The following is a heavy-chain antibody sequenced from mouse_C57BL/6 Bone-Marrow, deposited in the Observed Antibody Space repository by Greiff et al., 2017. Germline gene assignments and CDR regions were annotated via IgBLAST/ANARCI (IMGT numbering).Heavy chain of an antibody. D-gene: IGHD2-5*01. Sequence: QVQLQQSGAELMKPGASVTLSCKATGYTFTGYWIAWVKQRPGHGLQWIGEILPGSGSTNYNEKFKGKATFTADTSSNTAYMQLSSLTTEDSAIYYCAREGFYSNYVYWYFDVWGTGTTVTVSS. J-gene: IGHJ1*03. CDR2: ILPGSGST. V-gene: IGHV1-9*01. CDR3: AREGFYSNYVYWYFDV. CDR1: GYTFTGYW.